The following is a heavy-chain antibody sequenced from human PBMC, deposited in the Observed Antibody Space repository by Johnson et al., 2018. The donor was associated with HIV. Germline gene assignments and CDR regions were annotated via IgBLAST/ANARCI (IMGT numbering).Heavy chain of an antibody. CDR3: ARDRGGIAEQSGAFDI. J-gene: IGHJ3*02. V-gene: IGHV3-20*04. Sequence: MQLVESGGGLVQPGGSLRLSCAASGFTFDDYGMSWVRQAPGKGLEWVSGINWNGGSTGYADSVKGRFTISRDNAKNSLYLQMNSLRAEDTAVYYCARDRGGIAEQSGAFDIWGQGTMVTVSS. D-gene: IGHD6-13*01. CDR2: INWNGGST. CDR1: GFTFDDYG.